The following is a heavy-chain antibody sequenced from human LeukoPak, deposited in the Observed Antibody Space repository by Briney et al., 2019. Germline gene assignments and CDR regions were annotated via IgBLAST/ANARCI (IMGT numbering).Heavy chain of an antibody. Sequence: SVKVSCKASGGTFSSYAISWVRQAPGQGLEWMGRIIPILGIANYAQKFRGRVTITADKSTSTAYMELSSLRSEDTAVYYCARDSPYCGGDCYWGQGTLVTVSS. D-gene: IGHD2-21*01. J-gene: IGHJ4*02. V-gene: IGHV1-69*04. CDR2: IIPILGIA. CDR1: GGTFSSYA. CDR3: ARDSPYCGGDCY.